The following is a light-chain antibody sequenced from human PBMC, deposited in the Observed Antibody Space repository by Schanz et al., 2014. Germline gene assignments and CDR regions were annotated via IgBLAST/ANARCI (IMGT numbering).Light chain of an antibody. J-gene: IGLJ3*02. CDR3: CSYAGSSTWV. V-gene: IGLV2-23*02. Sequence: QSVLTQPASVSGSPGQSITISCTGTSSDVGSYNLVSWYQQHPGKAPKLMIYEVSKRPSGVSTRFSGSKSGNTASLTISGLKAEDEADYYCCSYAGSSTWVFGGGTKLTVL. CDR1: SSDVGSYNL. CDR2: EVS.